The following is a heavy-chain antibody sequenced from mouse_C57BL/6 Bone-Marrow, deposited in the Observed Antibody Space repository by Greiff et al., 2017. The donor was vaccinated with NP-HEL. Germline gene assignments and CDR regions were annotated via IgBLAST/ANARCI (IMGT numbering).Heavy chain of an antibody. CDR1: GYAFSSSW. D-gene: IGHD3-1*01. CDR3: ARSGRMDY. Sequence: VQLQQSGPELVKPGASVKISCKASGYAFSSSWMNWVKQRPGKGLEWIGRIYPGAGDTNYNGKFKGKATLTADKSSSTAYMQLSSLTSEDSAVYFCARSGRMDYWGQGTSVTVSS. V-gene: IGHV1-82*01. J-gene: IGHJ4*01. CDR2: IYPGAGDT.